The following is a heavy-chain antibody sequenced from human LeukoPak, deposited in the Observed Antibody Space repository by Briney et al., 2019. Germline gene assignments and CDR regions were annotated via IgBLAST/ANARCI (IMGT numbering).Heavy chain of an antibody. CDR3: ATDLAV. D-gene: IGHD6-19*01. V-gene: IGHV3-30*03. CDR1: EFTFSSYG. Sequence: GGSLRLSCAASEFTFSSYGMHWVRQAPGKGLEWVAVISYDGSNKYYADSVKGRFTISRDNSKNTLYLQMNSLRAEDTAVYYCATDLAVWGQGTLVTVSS. J-gene: IGHJ4*02. CDR2: ISYDGSNK.